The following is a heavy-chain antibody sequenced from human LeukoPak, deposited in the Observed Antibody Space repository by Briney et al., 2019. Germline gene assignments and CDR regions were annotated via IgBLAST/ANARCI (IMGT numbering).Heavy chain of an antibody. Sequence: ASVKVSCKASGYTFTSYDINWVRQATGQGLEWMGWMNPNSGNTGYAQKFQGRVTMTRNSSINTAYMELSSLRSGDTAVYYCARGYCSGGSCYSYYYGMDVWGQGTTVTVSS. D-gene: IGHD2-15*01. CDR2: MNPNSGNT. J-gene: IGHJ6*02. CDR1: GYTFTSYD. V-gene: IGHV1-8*01. CDR3: ARGYCSGGSCYSYYYGMDV.